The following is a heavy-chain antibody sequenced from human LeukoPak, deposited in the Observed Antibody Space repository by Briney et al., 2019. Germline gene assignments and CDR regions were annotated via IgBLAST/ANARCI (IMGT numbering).Heavy chain of an antibody. V-gene: IGHV3-30*02. CDR3: AKLRLSPRDYYYMDV. CDR1: GFTFSSYG. Sequence: PGGSLRLSCAASGFTFSSYGMHWVRQAPGKGLEWVAFIRYDGSNKYYADSVKGRFTISRDNSKNTLYLQMNSLRAEDTAVYYCAKLRLSPRDYYYMDVWGKGTTVTVSS. J-gene: IGHJ6*03. CDR2: IRYDGSNK. D-gene: IGHD3-3*01.